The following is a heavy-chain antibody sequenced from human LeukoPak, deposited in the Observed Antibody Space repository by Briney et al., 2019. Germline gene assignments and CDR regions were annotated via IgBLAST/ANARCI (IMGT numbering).Heavy chain of an antibody. CDR3: AKDPNSFYDFWSGYK. CDR1: GFTLTGHT. CDR2: IGGRDGER. V-gene: IGHV3-23*01. J-gene: IGHJ4*02. D-gene: IGHD3-3*01. Sequence: PVGTLRLSCAASGFTLTGHTMTWRRHAPGEGQGWGSIIGGRDGERSYSGSVKGRFTISRENSKNTLYLQMNSLRGEDTAVYYCAKDPNSFYDFWSGYKWGQGTLVTVSS.